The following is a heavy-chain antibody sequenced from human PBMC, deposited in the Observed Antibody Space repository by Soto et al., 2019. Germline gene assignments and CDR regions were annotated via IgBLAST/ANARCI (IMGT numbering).Heavy chain of an antibody. CDR1: GFTFNNYG. CDR3: AKDQRKQRVQGGLSYFYYYGMDV. D-gene: IGHD6-25*01. V-gene: IGHV3-30*18. J-gene: IGHJ6*02. Sequence: GGSLRLSCAASGFTFNNYGMHWVRQAPGKGLEWVTFISYDGSEKYSADSVKGRFTMSRDNYENTVYLQMNSLRPEDTAVYYCAKDQRKQRVQGGLSYFYYYGMDVWGQGTTVTVSS. CDR2: ISYDGSEK.